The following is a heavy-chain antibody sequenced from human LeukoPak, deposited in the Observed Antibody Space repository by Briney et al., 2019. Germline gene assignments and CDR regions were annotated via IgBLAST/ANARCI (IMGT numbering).Heavy chain of an antibody. Sequence: GGSLRLSCAASGFTFSNAWMSWGRQPQGKGLGWVGLIKSKTNGGTTDYAAPVTGRFTISRDDSKHTLYLQMNSLKTEDTAVYYCTTDPRSAGGSSSQLDYWGQGTLVTVSS. D-gene: IGHD6-13*01. V-gene: IGHV3-15*01. CDR2: IKSKTNGGTT. CDR1: GFTFSNAW. J-gene: IGHJ4*02. CDR3: TTDPRSAGGSSSQLDY.